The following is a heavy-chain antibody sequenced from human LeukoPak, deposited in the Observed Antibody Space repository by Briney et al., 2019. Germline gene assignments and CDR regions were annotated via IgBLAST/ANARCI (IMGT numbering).Heavy chain of an antibody. V-gene: IGHV3-23*01. J-gene: IGHJ4*02. D-gene: IGHD6-13*01. Sequence: GGSLRLSCAAPGFTFSNYAMNWVRQAPGKGLEWVSVISGSGGNTYYADSVRGRFTISRDNSKNALYLQMNSLRAEDTAIYYCAKSFGPVIAAAGTGADWGQGTLVTVSS. CDR3: AKSFGPVIAAAGTGAD. CDR1: GFTFSNYA. CDR2: ISGSGGNT.